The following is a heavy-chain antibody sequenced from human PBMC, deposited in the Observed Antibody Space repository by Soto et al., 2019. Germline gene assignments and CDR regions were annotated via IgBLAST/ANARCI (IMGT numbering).Heavy chain of an antibody. CDR3: ARGRRRYDFWSGYYTNWFDP. Sequence: GASVKGSCKASGYTFTSYDINCVRQDPGQGLEWMGWVNPNSGNTGYAQKFQGRVTMTRNTSISTAYMELSSLRSEDTAVYYCARGRRRYDFWSGYYTNWFDPWGQGTLVTVSS. CDR1: GYTFTSYD. CDR2: VNPNSGNT. J-gene: IGHJ5*02. D-gene: IGHD3-3*01. V-gene: IGHV1-8*01.